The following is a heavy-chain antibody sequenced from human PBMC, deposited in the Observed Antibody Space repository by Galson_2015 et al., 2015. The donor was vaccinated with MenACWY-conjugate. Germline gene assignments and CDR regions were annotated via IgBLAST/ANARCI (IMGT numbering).Heavy chain of an antibody. D-gene: IGHD5-24*01. Sequence: SGPLSLICAVYGGCFSVYYWSWIRQPPGKGLEWIGDINHSGSNNYNPSLKSLFTISLDTSKTNFSLKLRSVPAADTAVYYCARRGVGDGYKRLDYWGQGTLVTVSS. V-gene: IGHV4-34*01. CDR3: ARRGVGDGYKRLDY. J-gene: IGHJ4*02. CDR1: GGCFSVYY. CDR2: INHSGSN.